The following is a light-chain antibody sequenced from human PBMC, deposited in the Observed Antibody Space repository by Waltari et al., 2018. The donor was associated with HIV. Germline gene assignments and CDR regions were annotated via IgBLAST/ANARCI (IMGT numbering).Light chain of an antibody. CDR2: EVS. J-gene: IGLJ1*01. CDR3: CSYAGSSTYV. Sequence: SSLPPTSSGSGSPGPPTTIPRHGTRRGFGRYYLFSRYQQHPGKAPKLMIYEVSKRPSGVSNRFSGSKSGNTASLTISGLQAEDEADYYCCSYAGSSTYVFGTGTKVTVL. CDR1: RRGFGRYYL. V-gene: IGLV2-23*02.